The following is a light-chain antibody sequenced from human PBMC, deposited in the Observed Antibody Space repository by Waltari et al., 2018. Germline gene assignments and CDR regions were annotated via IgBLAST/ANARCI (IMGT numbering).Light chain of an antibody. CDR1: QSISTY. CDR2: AAS. CDR3: QQSYSTPPT. J-gene: IGKJ1*01. Sequence: QMTQSPSSLSASVGDRVTITCRASQSISTYLNWYQQKPGKAPKLMIYAASSLQSGAPSWFSGSGSGTDFSLTISSLQPEDFATYYCQQSYSTPPTFGQGTKVEIK. V-gene: IGKV1-39*01.